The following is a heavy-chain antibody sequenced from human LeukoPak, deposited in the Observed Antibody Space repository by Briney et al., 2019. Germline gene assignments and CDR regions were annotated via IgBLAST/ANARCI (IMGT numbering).Heavy chain of an antibody. CDR3: APTRYSSGWSWLDY. J-gene: IGHJ4*02. CDR2: IYYSGST. Sequence: PSETLSLTCTVSGGSISSSSYYWGWIRQPPGKGLEWIGSIYYSGSTYYNPSLKSRVTISVDTSKNQFSLKLGSVTAADTAVYYCAPTRYSSGWSWLDYWGQGTLVTVSS. CDR1: GGSISSSSYY. D-gene: IGHD6-19*01. V-gene: IGHV4-39*01.